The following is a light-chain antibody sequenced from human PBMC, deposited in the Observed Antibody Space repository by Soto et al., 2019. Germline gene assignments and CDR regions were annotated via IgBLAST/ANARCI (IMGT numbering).Light chain of an antibody. CDR2: VAS. J-gene: IGKJ1*01. CDR3: QPMVSIPWT. V-gene: IGKV1-39*01. CDR1: QSISSY. Sequence: DIQMSQSPSSLAASVGDRVTITCRASQSISSYVNWFQQKPGKAPKLLIYVASNLQGGAPPRFSSSGSGTYFRLPISRLLPDDLPTCNYQPMVSIPWTVGQWT.